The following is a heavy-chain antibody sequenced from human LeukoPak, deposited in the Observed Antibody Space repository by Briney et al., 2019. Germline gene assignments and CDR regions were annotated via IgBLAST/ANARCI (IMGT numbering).Heavy chain of an antibody. D-gene: IGHD3-22*01. CDR1: GDSVRSDTYY. CDR3: VRETTTEYYDSSGYYRQTEVFDA. V-gene: IGHV4-61*01. CDR2: VYYSGRT. J-gene: IGHJ3*01. Sequence: SETLSLTCTVSGDSVRSDTYYWSWIRQPPGKGLEWIGFVYYSGRTNYNASLKSRVTMSVDTSKNQFSLMLRSVAAADTAVYYCVRETTTEYYDSSGYYRQTEVFDAWGQGTMVTVSS.